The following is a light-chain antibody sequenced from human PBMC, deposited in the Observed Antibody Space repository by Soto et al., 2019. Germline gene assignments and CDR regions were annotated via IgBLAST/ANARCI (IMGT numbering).Light chain of an antibody. CDR3: QQYPDT. CDR1: QSISSW. CDR2: DAS. V-gene: IGKV1-5*01. Sequence: DIQMTQSPSTLSASVGDRVTITCRASQSISSWLAWYQQKPGKAPKLLIYDASSLESGVPSRFSGSGSGTEFTLTISSLQPDDFATYYCQQYPDTFGQGTNVEIK. J-gene: IGKJ1*01.